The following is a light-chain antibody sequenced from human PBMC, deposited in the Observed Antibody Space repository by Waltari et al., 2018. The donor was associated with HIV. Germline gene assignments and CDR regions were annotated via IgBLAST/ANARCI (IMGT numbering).Light chain of an antibody. J-gene: IGLJ1*01. CDR3: CSYAGTYTYV. Sequence: QSALTQPRPVSGSPGQSVTISCTGTASDFGYFDYAPWHHQYPGKAPKATLYELLQRPSGVPDRFTASKSGITASLTISGLQDKDEADYYCCSYAGTYTYVFGSGTTVTVL. V-gene: IGLV2-11*01. CDR1: ASDFGYFDY. CDR2: ELL.